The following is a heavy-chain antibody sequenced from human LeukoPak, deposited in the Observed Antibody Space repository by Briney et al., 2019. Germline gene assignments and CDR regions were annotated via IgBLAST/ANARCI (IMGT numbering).Heavy chain of an antibody. Sequence: GGSLRLSCAASGFIFSSYSMNWVRQVPGMGLEWVSSISSTSRYIYQVDSAKGRFTISRDNAKNSLYLQMNSLRAEDTAVYYCAELGITMIGGVWGKGTTVTISS. D-gene: IGHD3-10*02. CDR1: GFIFSSYS. CDR3: AELGITMIGGV. CDR2: ISSTSRYI. V-gene: IGHV3-21*01. J-gene: IGHJ6*04.